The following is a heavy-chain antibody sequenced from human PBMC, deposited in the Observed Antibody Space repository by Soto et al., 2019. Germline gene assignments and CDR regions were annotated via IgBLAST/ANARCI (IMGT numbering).Heavy chain of an antibody. D-gene: IGHD3-16*01. Sequence: AETLSLTCAVSGVSISTCNWWCWLREPPGKGLEWIGETYHSGSTNYTPSLKSRVTISVDKSKNQFSLKLSSVTAADTAVYYCARGRGGYYYYGMDVWGQGTTVTVSS. V-gene: IGHV4-4*02. J-gene: IGHJ6*02. CDR3: ARGRGGYYYYGMDV. CDR1: GVSISTCNW. CDR2: TYHSGST.